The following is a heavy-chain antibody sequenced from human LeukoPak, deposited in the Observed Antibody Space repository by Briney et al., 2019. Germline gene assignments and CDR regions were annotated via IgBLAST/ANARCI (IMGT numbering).Heavy chain of an antibody. Sequence: ASVKVSCKASGGTFSSYAISWVRQAPGQGLEWMGGIIPIFGTANYAQKFQGRVTITTDESTSTAYMELSSLRAEDTAVYYCAGALRAARPFYFDYWGQGTLVTVSS. J-gene: IGHJ4*02. CDR2: IIPIFGTA. CDR3: AGALRAARPFYFDY. D-gene: IGHD6-6*01. V-gene: IGHV1-69*05. CDR1: GGTFSSYA.